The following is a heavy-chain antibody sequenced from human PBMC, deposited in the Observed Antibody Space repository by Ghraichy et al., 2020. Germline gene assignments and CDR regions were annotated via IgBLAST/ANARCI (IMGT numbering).Heavy chain of an antibody. D-gene: IGHD3/OR15-3a*01. CDR1: GGPFSGYY. CDR2: INDSGST. CDR3: ARVWTGVGPDY. V-gene: IGHV4-34*01. Sequence: SETLSLTCAVYGGPFSGYYWSWIRQPPGKGLEWLGEINDSGSTNYNPSLKSRVTISVDTSKNQFSLTLSSVTAADTAVYHCARVWTGVGPDYWGLGTLVTVSS. J-gene: IGHJ4*02.